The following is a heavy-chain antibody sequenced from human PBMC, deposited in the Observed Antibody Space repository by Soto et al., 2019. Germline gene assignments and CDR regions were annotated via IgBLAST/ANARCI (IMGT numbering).Heavy chain of an antibody. J-gene: IGHJ6*02. CDR2: ISAYNGNT. CDR1: GYTFTSYG. CDR3: ARDLIAVAVGYYYGMDV. D-gene: IGHD6-19*01. V-gene: IGHV1-18*01. Sequence: ASVKVSCKASGYTFTSYGISWVRQAPGQGLEWMGWISAYNGNTNYAQKLQGRVTMTTDTSTSTAYTELRSLRSDDTAVYYCARDLIAVAVGYYYGMDVWGQGTTVTVSS.